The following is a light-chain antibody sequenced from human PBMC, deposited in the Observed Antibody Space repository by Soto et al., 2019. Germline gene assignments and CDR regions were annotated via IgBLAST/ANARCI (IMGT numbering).Light chain of an antibody. CDR3: SSYTSSNTLV. CDR2: EVT. J-gene: IGLJ1*01. Sequence: QSVLTQPASVSGSPGQSITISCTGGSSDIGGYNYVYWFQQHPGKAPKLMIYEVTNRPSGVSNRFSGSKSGSTASLTISGLQDEDAADYYCSSYTSSNTLVFGTGTKLTVL. V-gene: IGLV2-14*01. CDR1: SSDIGGYNY.